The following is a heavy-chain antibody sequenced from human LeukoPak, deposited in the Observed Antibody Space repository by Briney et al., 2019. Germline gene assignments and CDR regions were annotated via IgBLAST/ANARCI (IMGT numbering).Heavy chain of an antibody. CDR1: GGSLSGFD. V-gene: IGHV4-34*01. CDR3: ARVSWVELWGPRWFDP. J-gene: IGHJ5*02. D-gene: IGHD5-18*01. CDR2: INHSGST. Sequence: SETLSLTCGVYGGSLSGFDWNWIRQPPGKGLEWLGEINHSGSTYYNPSLKSRLTVSLDTSKNQFSLRLSSVTAAGTAVYFCARVSWVELWGPRWFDPWGQGALVTVSS.